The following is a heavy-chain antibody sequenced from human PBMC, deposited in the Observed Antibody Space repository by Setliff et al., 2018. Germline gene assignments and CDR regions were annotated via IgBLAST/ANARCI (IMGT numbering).Heavy chain of an antibody. CDR1: GGSISSSSYY. D-gene: IGHD6-19*01. V-gene: IGHV4-39*07. CDR3: ARASSGWYSAYYYYMDV. J-gene: IGHJ6*03. Sequence: PSETLSLTCTVSGGSISSSSYYWGWIRQPPGKGLEWIGSINRRGSTNFSPSLKSRVTISLDTSKNQFSLNLTSVTAADTAVYYCARASSGWYSAYYYYMDVWGKGTTVTVSS. CDR2: INRRGST.